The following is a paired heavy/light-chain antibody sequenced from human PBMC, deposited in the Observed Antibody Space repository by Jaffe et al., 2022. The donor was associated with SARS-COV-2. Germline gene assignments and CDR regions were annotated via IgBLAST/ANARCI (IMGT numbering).Light chain of an antibody. CDR1: SLRRYY. CDR3: QSRDSSGNHVV. CDR2: GKD. J-gene: IGLJ2*01. V-gene: IGLV3-19*01. Sequence: SSELTQDPAVSVALGQTVRITCQGDSLRRYYASWYQQKPRQAPVLVIYGKDNRPSGIPDRFSGSSSGNTASLTITGAQAEDEADYYCQSRDSSGNHVVFGGGTKLTVL.
Heavy chain of an antibody. CDR2: IFHSGST. D-gene: IGHD4-17*01. Sequence: QVQLQQWGAGRLKPSETLSLTCAISGGSFSGYYWNWIRQPPGKGLEWLGEIFHSGSTNYNPSLKSRVTMSVDTSKNQVSLKLTSVTAADTAVYFCARGPPLRYLAVYHYGMDVWGQGTTVIVSS. CDR1: GGSFSGYY. CDR3: ARGPPLRYLAVYHYGMDV. V-gene: IGHV4-34*01. J-gene: IGHJ6*02.